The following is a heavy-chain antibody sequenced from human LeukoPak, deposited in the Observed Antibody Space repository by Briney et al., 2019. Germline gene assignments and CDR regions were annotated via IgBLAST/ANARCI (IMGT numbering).Heavy chain of an antibody. D-gene: IGHD5-18*01. CDR3: ARDRGETAMPTWGYYYYGMDV. V-gene: IGHV1-18*01. Sequence: ASVKVSCKTSGYTFTSYGISWVRQAPGQGLEWMGWISAYNGNTNYAQKFQARVSMTTDTSTSTAYMELRSLRSDDTAVYYCARDRGETAMPTWGYYYYGMDVWGQGTAVTVSS. CDR1: GYTFTSYG. CDR2: ISAYNGNT. J-gene: IGHJ6*02.